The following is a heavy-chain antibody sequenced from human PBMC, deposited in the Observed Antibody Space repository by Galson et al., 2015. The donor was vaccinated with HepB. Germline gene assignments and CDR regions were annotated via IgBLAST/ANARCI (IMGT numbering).Heavy chain of an antibody. CDR2: ISAYNGNT. V-gene: IGHV1-18*01. D-gene: IGHD2-2*01. Sequence: SVKVSCKASGYTFTSYGISWVRQAPGQGLEWMGWISAYNGNTNYAQKLQGRVTKTTDTSTSTAYMELRSLRSDDTAVCYCARRDIVVVPAGGGYYMDVWGKGTTVTVSS. CDR1: GYTFTSYG. CDR3: ARRDIVVVPAGGGYYMDV. J-gene: IGHJ6*03.